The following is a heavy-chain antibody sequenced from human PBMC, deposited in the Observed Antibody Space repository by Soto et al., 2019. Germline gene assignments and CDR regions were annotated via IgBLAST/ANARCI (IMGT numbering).Heavy chain of an antibody. CDR1: GGSISPFY. D-gene: IGHD2-15*01. CDR3: ARVGGVAARTFDY. J-gene: IGHJ4*02. V-gene: IGHV4-59*01. CDR2: LYYSGNT. Sequence: NPSETLSLTCTVSGGSISPFYWSWVRQPPGKGLEWIGYLYYSGNTNYNPSLKSRVTISVDASKNQVSLRLTSVTAADTAVYYCARVGGVAARTFDYWGQGTVVTVSS.